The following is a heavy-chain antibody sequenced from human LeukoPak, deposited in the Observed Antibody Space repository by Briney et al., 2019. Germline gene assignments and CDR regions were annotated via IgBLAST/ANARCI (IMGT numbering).Heavy chain of an antibody. D-gene: IGHD1-7*01. V-gene: IGHV1-2*02. J-gene: IGHJ5*02. CDR3: ARGFRKTGTTVWWFDP. Sequence: ALVKVCCKASGYTFSGYYMHWIRQAPGQGLEWMGWINPNSGSTNYAQKFQGRVTMTRDTSISTVYMELDRLRFDDMAVYYCARGFRKTGTTVWWFDPWGQGTLVTVSS. CDR1: GYTFSGYY. CDR2: INPNSGST.